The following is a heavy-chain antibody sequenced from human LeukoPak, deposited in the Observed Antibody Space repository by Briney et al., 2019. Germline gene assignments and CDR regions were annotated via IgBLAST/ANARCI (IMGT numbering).Heavy chain of an antibody. Sequence: PGGSLRLSCAASGFTFSAYWMHWVRQAPGKGLVWVSRFNSDGFSIAYADSVKGRFTISRDNAKNTLYLHMNSLRAEDTAVYYCARFYGGSALDNWGQGTMVTVSS. CDR2: FNSDGFSI. CDR3: ARFYGGSALDN. J-gene: IGHJ3*02. D-gene: IGHD3-16*01. CDR1: GFTFSAYW. V-gene: IGHV3-74*01.